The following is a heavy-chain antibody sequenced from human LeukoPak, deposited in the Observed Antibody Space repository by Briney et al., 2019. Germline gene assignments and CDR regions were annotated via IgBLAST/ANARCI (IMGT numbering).Heavy chain of an antibody. CDR3: AKRITMIVVVISPFDY. D-gene: IGHD3-22*01. CDR2: IYYSGST. Sequence: SETLSLTCTVSGGSISSYYWSWIRQPPGKGLEWIGYIYYSGSTNYNPSLKSRVTISVDTSKNQFSLKLSSVTAADTAVYYCAKRITMIVVVISPFDYWGQGTLVTVSS. J-gene: IGHJ4*02. V-gene: IGHV4-59*08. CDR1: GGSISSYY.